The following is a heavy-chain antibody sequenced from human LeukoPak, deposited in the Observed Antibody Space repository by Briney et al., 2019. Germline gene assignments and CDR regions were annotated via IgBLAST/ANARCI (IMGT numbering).Heavy chain of an antibody. CDR2: IYYSGCT. CDR3: ARVIPWYFDL. D-gene: IGHD3-16*02. CDR1: SHSIRIYY. J-gene: IGHJ2*01. V-gene: IGHV4-59*07. Sequence: SDTLSLICTVSSHSIRIYYGRCIRQPPGKALEWVRYIYYSGCTNHNPSLKGRVTNYLGTFKNQYSLKLSSVTAADTAVYYCARVIPWYFDLWGRGTLVTVSS.